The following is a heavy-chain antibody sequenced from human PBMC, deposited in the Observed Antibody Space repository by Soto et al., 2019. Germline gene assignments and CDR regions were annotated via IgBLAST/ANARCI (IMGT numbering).Heavy chain of an antibody. CDR3: TTDNRYYDFWSRYYDYYYYYMDV. Sequence: EVQLVESGGGLVKPGGSLRLSCAASGFTFSNAWMSWVRQAPGKGLEWVGRIKSKTDGGTTDYAAPVKGRFTISRDDSKNTLYLQMNSLKTEDTAVYYCTTDNRYYDFWSRYYDYYYYYMDVWGKGTTVTVSS. J-gene: IGHJ6*03. D-gene: IGHD3-3*01. CDR1: GFTFSNAW. V-gene: IGHV3-15*01. CDR2: IKSKTDGGTT.